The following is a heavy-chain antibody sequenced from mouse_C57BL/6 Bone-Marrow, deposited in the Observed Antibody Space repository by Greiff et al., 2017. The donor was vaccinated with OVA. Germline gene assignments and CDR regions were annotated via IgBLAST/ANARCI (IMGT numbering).Heavy chain of an antibody. CDR2: LRNKANGYTT. D-gene: IGHD2-4*01. J-gene: IGHJ3*01. CDR3: ARSNDYSAWFAY. V-gene: IGHV7-3*01. Sequence: DVKLVESGGGLVQPGGSLSLSCAASGFTFTDYYMSWVRQPPGKALEWLGFLRNKANGYTTEYSASVKGLFTISRDNSQSILSLQMNALRAEDSATYYCARSNDYSAWFAYWGQGTLVTVSA. CDR1: GFTFTDYY.